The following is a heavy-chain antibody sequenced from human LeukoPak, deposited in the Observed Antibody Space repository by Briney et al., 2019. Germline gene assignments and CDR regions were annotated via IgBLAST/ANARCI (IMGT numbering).Heavy chain of an antibody. J-gene: IGHJ4*02. Sequence: SETLSLTCTVSGGSISSYYWSWIRQPPGKGLEWIGYIYYSGSTNYNPSLKSRVTISVDTSKNQFSLKLSSVTAADTAVYYCARYPRYSSSWYGFDYWGQGTLVTVSS. V-gene: IGHV4-59*01. CDR3: ARYPRYSSSWYGFDY. CDR2: IYYSGST. D-gene: IGHD6-13*01. CDR1: GGSISSYY.